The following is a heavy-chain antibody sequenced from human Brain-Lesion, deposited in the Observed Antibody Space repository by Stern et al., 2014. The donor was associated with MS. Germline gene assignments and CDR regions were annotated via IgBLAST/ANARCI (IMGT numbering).Heavy chain of an antibody. Sequence: QVQLVQSGAEVKKPGASVKVSCKVSGYTLTELSMHWVRQAPRKGLEWMGGFDPEDGETIYAKKFQGRVSMTEDTSTDTAYIELSSLRSGDTAVYYCATLSPGAGGNYYRHFDYWGQGTLVTVSS. D-gene: IGHD1-26*01. V-gene: IGHV1-24*01. CDR1: GYTLTELS. CDR3: ATLSPGAGGNYYRHFDY. J-gene: IGHJ4*02. CDR2: FDPEDGET.